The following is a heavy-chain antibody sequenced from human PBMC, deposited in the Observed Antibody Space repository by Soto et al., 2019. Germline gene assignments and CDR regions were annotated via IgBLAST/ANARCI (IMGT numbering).Heavy chain of an antibody. D-gene: IGHD3-3*01. CDR2: IYYSGST. J-gene: IGHJ6*02. CDR1: GGSISSSSYY. Sequence: QLQLQESGPGLVKPSETLSLTCTVSGGSISSSSYYWGWIRQPPGKGLEWIGSIYYSGSTYYNPYLKSRVTISVDTSKNQFSLKLSSVTAADTAVYYCARRITIFGVVIRKDYYYYGMDVWGQGTTVTVSS. V-gene: IGHV4-39*01. CDR3: ARRITIFGVVIRKDYYYYGMDV.